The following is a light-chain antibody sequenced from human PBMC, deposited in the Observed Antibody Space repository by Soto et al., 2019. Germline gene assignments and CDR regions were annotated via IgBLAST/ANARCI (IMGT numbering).Light chain of an antibody. J-gene: IGKJ1*01. V-gene: IGKV1-9*01. Sequence: IQLTQSPSSLSASVGDRVTITCRASQGIRSYLAWYQQKPGKAPELLIYAASTLQSGVPSRFSGSGSGTDFTLTISCLQSEDFATYYCQQYYSLPRTVGQGNKVDIK. CDR3: QQYYSLPRT. CDR1: QGIRSY. CDR2: AAS.